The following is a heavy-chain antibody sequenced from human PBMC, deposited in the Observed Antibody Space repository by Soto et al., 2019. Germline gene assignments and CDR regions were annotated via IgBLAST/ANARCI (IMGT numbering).Heavy chain of an antibody. CDR3: ARYRDPGIAAAGTWYYYGMDV. CDR1: GFTFSSYA. V-gene: IGHV3-30-3*01. CDR2: ISYDGSNK. J-gene: IGHJ6*02. D-gene: IGHD6-13*01. Sequence: QVQLVESGGGVVQPGRSLRLSCAASGFTFSSYAMHWVRQAPGKGLEWVAVISYDGSNKYYADSVKGRFTISRDNSKNTLYLQMNSLRAEDTAVYYCARYRDPGIAAAGTWYYYGMDVWGQGTTVTVSS.